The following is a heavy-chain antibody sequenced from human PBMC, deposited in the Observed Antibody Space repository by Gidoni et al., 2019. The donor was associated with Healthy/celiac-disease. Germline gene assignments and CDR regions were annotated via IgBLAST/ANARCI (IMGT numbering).Heavy chain of an antibody. D-gene: IGHD3-10*01. Sequence: EVQLVESGGGLVQSGGSLRLSCAASGFTFSSYEMNWVRQVPGKGLAWVSYISSSGSTIYYADSVKGRFTISRDNAKNSLYLQMNSLRAEDTAVYYCARQGSDGSGSYRFDYWGQGTLVTVSS. CDR1: GFTFSSYE. CDR3: ARQGSDGSGSYRFDY. V-gene: IGHV3-48*03. CDR2: ISSSGSTI. J-gene: IGHJ4*02.